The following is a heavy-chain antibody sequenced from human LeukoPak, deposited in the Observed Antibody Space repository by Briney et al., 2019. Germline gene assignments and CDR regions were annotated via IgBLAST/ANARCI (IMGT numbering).Heavy chain of an antibody. J-gene: IGHJ4*02. D-gene: IGHD6-19*01. CDR2: XNPNSGGT. CDR3: ARDRTRTGYSSGWYHDY. V-gene: IGHV1-2*02. Sequence: MHWXXXXPGQGLEWMGWXNPNSGGTNYAQKFQGRVTMTRDTSISTAYMELSRLRSDDTAVYYCARDRTRTGYSSGWYHDYWGQGTLVTVSS.